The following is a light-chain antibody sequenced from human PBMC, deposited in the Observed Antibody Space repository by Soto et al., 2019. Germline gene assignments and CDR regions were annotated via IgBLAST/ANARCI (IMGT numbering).Light chain of an antibody. J-gene: IGKJ4*01. CDR1: QDIGDY. CDR3: QKYNSAPLT. CDR2: AAS. V-gene: IGKV1-27*01. Sequence: DIQMTQSPSSLSASVGDRVTITCQASQDIGDYLAWYQQKPGKVPQLLIYAASNLQSGVPSRFSGSGSGTDFTLTISSLQPEDVATYYCQKYNSAPLTFGGGTKVDIK.